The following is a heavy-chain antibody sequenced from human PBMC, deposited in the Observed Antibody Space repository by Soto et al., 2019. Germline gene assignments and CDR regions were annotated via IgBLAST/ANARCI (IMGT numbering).Heavy chain of an antibody. CDR2: IYYSGST. CDR3: ARDPAYYDILTGNYYYYGMDV. V-gene: IGHV4-30-4*01. J-gene: IGHJ6*02. CDR1: GGSISSGDYY. D-gene: IGHD3-9*01. Sequence: SETLSLTCTVSGGSISSGDYYWSWIRQPPGKGLEWIGYIYYSGSTYYNPSLKSRVTISVDTSKNQFSLKLSSVTAADTAVYYCARDPAYYDILTGNYYYYGMDVWGQGTTVTVSS.